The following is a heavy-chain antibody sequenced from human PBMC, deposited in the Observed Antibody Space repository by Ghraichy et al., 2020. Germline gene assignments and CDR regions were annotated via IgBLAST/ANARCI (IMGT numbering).Heavy chain of an antibody. Sequence: GGSLRLSCAASGFTFSSYSMNWVRQAPGKGLEWVSSISSSSSYIYYAESVKGRFTISRDNAKNSLYLQMNSLRAEDTAVYYCARPYCSGGSCYSDWYFDLWGRGTLVTVSS. CDR2: ISSSSSYI. CDR1: GFTFSSYS. V-gene: IGHV3-21*01. J-gene: IGHJ2*01. CDR3: ARPYCSGGSCYSDWYFDL. D-gene: IGHD2-15*01.